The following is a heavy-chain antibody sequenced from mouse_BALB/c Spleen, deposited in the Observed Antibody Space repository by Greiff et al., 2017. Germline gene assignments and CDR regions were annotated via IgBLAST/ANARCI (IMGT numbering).Heavy chain of an antibody. Sequence: EVKLMESGPGLVKPSQSLSLTCSVTGYSITSGYYWNWIRQFPGNKLEWMGYISYDGSNNYNPSLKNRISITRDTSKNQFFLKLNSVTTEDTATYYCARDQYRYWYFDVWGAGTTVTVSS. CDR3: ARDQYRYWYFDV. J-gene: IGHJ1*01. CDR2: ISYDGSN. V-gene: IGHV3-6*02. CDR1: GYSITSGYY.